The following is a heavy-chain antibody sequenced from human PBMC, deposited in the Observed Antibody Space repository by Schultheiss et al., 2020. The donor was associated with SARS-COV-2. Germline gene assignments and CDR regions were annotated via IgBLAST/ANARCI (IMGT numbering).Heavy chain of an antibody. CDR2: IKSKTDGGTT. D-gene: IGHD7-27*01. Sequence: GGSLRLSCAASGFTFSNAWMSWVRQAPGKGLEWVGRIKSKTDGGTTDYAAPVKGRFTISRDDSKNTLYLQMNSLRAEDTAVYYCAKGYWGDAFDIWGQGTMVTVSS. J-gene: IGHJ3*02. CDR1: GFTFSNAW. CDR3: AKGYWGDAFDI. V-gene: IGHV3-15*01.